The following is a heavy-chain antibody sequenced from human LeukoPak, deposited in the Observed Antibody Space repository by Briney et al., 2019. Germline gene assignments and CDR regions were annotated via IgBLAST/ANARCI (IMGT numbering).Heavy chain of an antibody. CDR3: AKAHTVTIDY. CDR1: EFTVSTNY. J-gene: IGHJ4*02. D-gene: IGHD4-17*01. Sequence: GGSLRLSCAASEFTVSTNYMSWVRQAPGKGLEWVSVIYSGGNAYYADSVKGRFTISRDNSKNTLYLQMNSLRAEDTAVYYCAKAHTVTIDYWGQGTLVTVSS. V-gene: IGHV3-53*01. CDR2: IYSGGNA.